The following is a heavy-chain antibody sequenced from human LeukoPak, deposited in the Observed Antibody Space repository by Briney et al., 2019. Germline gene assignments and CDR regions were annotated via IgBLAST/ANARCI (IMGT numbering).Heavy chain of an antibody. J-gene: IGHJ5*02. CDR2: IIPILGIA. D-gene: IGHD2-2*01. Sequence: SVKVSCKASGGTFSSYTISWVRQAPGQGLEWMGRIIPILGIANYAQKFQGRVTITADKSTSTAYMELSSLRSEDTAVYSCARDFLNCSSTSCFMNWFDPWGQGTLVTVSS. CDR3: ARDFLNCSSTSCFMNWFDP. CDR1: GGTFSSYT. V-gene: IGHV1-69*04.